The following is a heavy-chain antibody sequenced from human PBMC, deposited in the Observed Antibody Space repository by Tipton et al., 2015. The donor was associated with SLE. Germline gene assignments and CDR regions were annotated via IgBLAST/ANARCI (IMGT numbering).Heavy chain of an antibody. Sequence: TLTLTCTVSGGSISSHYWSWIRQPPGKGLEWIGYIYYSGSTNYNPSLKSRVTISVDTSKNQFSLKLSSVTAADTAVYYCATQGGSGGHDAFDIWGQGTMVTVSS. CDR1: GGSISSHY. CDR2: IYYSGST. D-gene: IGHD3-16*01. J-gene: IGHJ3*02. V-gene: IGHV4-59*11. CDR3: ATQGGSGGHDAFDI.